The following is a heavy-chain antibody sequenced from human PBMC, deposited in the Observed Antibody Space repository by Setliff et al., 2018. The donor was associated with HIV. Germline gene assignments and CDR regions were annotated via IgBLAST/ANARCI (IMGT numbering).Heavy chain of an antibody. CDR2: IIPIFGMA. CDR1: GDIFNNTA. CDR3: ARAEFLGPESDFDI. V-gene: IGHV1-69*04. J-gene: IGHJ3*02. D-gene: IGHD3-10*01. Sequence: ASVKVSCKASGDIFNNTAINWVRQAPGQGLEWMRRIIPIFGMANYARKFQGRVTITADKSTSTAYLELSSLTYDDTAIYYCARAEFLGPESDFDIWGQGTMVTVSS.